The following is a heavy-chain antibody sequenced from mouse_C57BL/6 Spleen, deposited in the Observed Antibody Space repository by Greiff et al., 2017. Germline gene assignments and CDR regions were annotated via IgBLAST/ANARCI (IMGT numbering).Heavy chain of an antibody. D-gene: IGHD2-10*02. V-gene: IGHV1-62-2*01. CDR1: GYTFTEYN. J-gene: IGHJ1*03. Sequence: VQLQESGAELVKPGASVKLSCKASGYTFTEYNINWVKQRPGQGLEWIGWIYPGSGSIKYNEKFKDKATLTADKSSSTAYMELHRLTSEDSAVYFCARHERYDNDWYFDVWGTGTTVTVSS. CDR3: ARHERYDNDWYFDV. CDR2: IYPGSGSI.